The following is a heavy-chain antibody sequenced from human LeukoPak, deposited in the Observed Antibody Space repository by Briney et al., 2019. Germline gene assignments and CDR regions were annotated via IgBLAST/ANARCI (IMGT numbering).Heavy chain of an antibody. J-gene: IGHJ4*02. CDR1: GFNFSSYW. D-gene: IGHD2-15*01. V-gene: IGHV3-74*01. CDR2: INYDGTTT. CDR3: VRHCSSSSCYDY. Sequence: SGGSLRLSCAASGFNFSSYWMHWVRQAPGKGLVWISRINYDGTTTSYADSVKGRLTISRDNAKNTLYLQMNSLRAEDTAVHYCVRHCSSSSCYDYWGQGTLVTVSS.